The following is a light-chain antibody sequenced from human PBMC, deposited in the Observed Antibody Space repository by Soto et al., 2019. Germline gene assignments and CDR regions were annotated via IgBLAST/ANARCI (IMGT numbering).Light chain of an antibody. V-gene: IGKV3-15*01. Sequence: EIVMTQSPATLSVSPGERATLSCRASQTIYTNLAWYQQKPGQAPRLLIYGTSTRATGIPARFSGSGTGTEFTLTISKLQSEDSAVYYCLQFYDWPPWTFGQGTKV. J-gene: IGKJ1*01. CDR3: LQFYDWPPWT. CDR2: GTS. CDR1: QTIYTN.